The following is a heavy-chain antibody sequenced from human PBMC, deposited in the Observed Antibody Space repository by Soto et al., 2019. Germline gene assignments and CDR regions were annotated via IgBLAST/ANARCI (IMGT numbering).Heavy chain of an antibody. Sequence: ASVKVSCKACGGTFSSYTISWVRQAPGQGLEWMGRIIPILGIANYAQKFQGRVTITADKSTSTAYMELSSLRSEDTAVYYCANLGVAGPDHYYMDVWGKGTTVTVSS. CDR2: IIPILGIA. V-gene: IGHV1-69*02. D-gene: IGHD6-19*01. J-gene: IGHJ6*03. CDR1: GGTFSSYT. CDR3: ANLGVAGPDHYYMDV.